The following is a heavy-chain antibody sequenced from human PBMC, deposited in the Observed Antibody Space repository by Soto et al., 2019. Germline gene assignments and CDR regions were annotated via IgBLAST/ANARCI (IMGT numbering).Heavy chain of an antibody. CDR2: IWHDGSKT. CDR1: GFSFSSYG. D-gene: IGHD6-13*01. Sequence: PGGSLRLSCAASGFSFSSYGMHWVRQAPGKGLEWVAVIWHDGSKTYYADSVKGRLIISRDNSKNTPYVQINSLRAEDRGVYFCARGSIVAAEYGMDVWGHGTTVTVSS. V-gene: IGHV3-33*01. CDR3: ARGSIVAAEYGMDV. J-gene: IGHJ6*02.